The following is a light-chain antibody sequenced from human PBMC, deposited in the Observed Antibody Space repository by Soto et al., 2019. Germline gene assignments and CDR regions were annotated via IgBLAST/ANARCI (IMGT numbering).Light chain of an antibody. CDR1: QSISSY. CDR2: AAS. J-gene: IGKJ3*01. CDR3: QQRYSTPVT. V-gene: IGKV1-39*01. Sequence: DIQMTQSPSSLSASVGDRVTITCRASQSISSYLNWYQQKPGKATKLLIYAASSLQSGVPSRFSGSGSGTDFTLTISSLQPEDFATYYCQQRYSTPVTFGPGTKVDIK.